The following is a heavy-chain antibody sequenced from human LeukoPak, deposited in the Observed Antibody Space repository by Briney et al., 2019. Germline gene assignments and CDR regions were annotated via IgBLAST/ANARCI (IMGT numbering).Heavy chain of an antibody. CDR1: GGSISSYY. V-gene: IGHV4-59*01. Sequence: SETLSLTCTVSGGSISSYYWSWIRQPPGKGLEWIGYIYYSGSTNYNPSLKSRVTISVDTSKNQFSLKLSSVTAADTAVYYCARSPFYGSSWYWFDPWGQGTLVTVSS. CDR3: ARSPFYGSSWYWFDP. J-gene: IGHJ5*02. CDR2: IYYSGST. D-gene: IGHD6-13*01.